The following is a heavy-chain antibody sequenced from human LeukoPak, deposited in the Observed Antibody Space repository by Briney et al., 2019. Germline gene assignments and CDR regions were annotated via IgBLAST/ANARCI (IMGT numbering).Heavy chain of an antibody. CDR3: AREDYDGYYYYGTDV. J-gene: IGHJ6*02. CDR1: GFTVSSNY. D-gene: IGHD4-17*01. Sequence: PGGSLRLSCAASGFTVSSNYMSWVRQAPGKGLEWVSVIYSGGSTYYADSVKGTFTISRDNSKNTLYLQMNSLRAEDTAVYYCAREDYDGYYYYGTDVWGQGTTVTVSS. CDR2: IYSGGST. V-gene: IGHV3-66*01.